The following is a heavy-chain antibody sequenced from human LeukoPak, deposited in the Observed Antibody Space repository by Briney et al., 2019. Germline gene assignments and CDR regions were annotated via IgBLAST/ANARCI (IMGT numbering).Heavy chain of an antibody. V-gene: IGHV3-9*01. CDR3: AKDERSGYYYVLGY. D-gene: IGHD3-22*01. CDR1: GFTFDDYA. Sequence: GGSLRLSCAASGFTFDDYAMHWVRQAPGKGLEWVSGISWNSGSIGYADSVKGRFTISRDNAKNSLYLQMNGLRAEDTALYYCAKDERSGYYYVLGYWGQGTLVTVSS. J-gene: IGHJ4*02. CDR2: ISWNSGSI.